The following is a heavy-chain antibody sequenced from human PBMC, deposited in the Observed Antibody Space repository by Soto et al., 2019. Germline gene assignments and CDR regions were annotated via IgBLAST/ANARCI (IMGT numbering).Heavy chain of an antibody. CDR1: GYTFTGYY. J-gene: IGHJ6*03. V-gene: IGHV1-2*04. CDR3: ARAPAYGDPYYYYTDV. CDR2: INPNSGGT. Sequence: ASVKVSCKASGYTFTGYYIHWVRQAPGQGLEWMGWINPNSGGTNYAQNFQGWVTLTRDTSISTAYMELSRLRSDDTAVYYCARAPAYGDPYYYYTDVWGKGTTVTVSS. D-gene: IGHD4-17*01.